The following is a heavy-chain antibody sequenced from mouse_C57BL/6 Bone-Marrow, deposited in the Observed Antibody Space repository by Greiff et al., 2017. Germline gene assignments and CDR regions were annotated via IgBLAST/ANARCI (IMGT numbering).Heavy chain of an antibody. V-gene: IGHV10-3*01. CDR2: IRSKSSNYAT. CDR1: GFTFNTYA. D-gene: IGHD1-1*01. Sequence: EVKVVESGGGLVQPKGSLKLSCAASGFTFNTYAMHWVRQAPGKGLEWVARIRSKSSNYATYYADSVKDRFTISRDDSQSMLYLQMNNLKTEDTAMYYCVRDGSVYYGSSGYFDVWGTGTTVTVSS. CDR3: VRDGSVYYGSSGYFDV. J-gene: IGHJ1*03.